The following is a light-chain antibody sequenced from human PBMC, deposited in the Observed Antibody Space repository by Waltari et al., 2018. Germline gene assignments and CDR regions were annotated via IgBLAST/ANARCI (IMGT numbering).Light chain of an antibody. Sequence: EKVLTQSPATLSVSPGEEVTLSCRAGQSVANNLAWYQVRPGPAPRLGIYDASTRASGIPARVSGSGSVTEFTLTISGLQSEDCALYYCQQYNDWYSFGQGTKLEI. V-gene: IGKV3-15*01. CDR3: QQYNDWYS. CDR1: QSVANN. J-gene: IGKJ2*03. CDR2: DAS.